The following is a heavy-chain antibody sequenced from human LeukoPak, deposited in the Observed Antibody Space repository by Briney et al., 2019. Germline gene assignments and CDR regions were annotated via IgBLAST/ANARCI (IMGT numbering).Heavy chain of an antibody. CDR3: ARDRDSYGYFDY. CDR1: GFTFSRYT. V-gene: IGHV3-23*01. CDR2: ISGSGGRT. Sequence: GGSLRLSCAASGFTFSRYTMTWVRQAPGKGLEWVSDISGSGGRTYYADSVKGRFTISRDNSKNMLFLQMNSLRVEDTAVYFCARDRDSYGYFDYWGQGTLVTVSS. J-gene: IGHJ4*02. D-gene: IGHD3-10*01.